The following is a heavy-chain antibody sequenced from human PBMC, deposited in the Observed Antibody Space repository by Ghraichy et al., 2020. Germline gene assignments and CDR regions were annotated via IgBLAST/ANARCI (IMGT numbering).Heavy chain of an antibody. Sequence: GGSLRLSCAASGFTFSSYSMNWVRQAPGKGLEWVSSISSSSSYIYYADSVKGRFTISRDNAKNSLYLQMNSLRAEDTAVYYCARDLDTMVRGVITIQYYYGMDVWGQGTTVTVSS. V-gene: IGHV3-21*01. CDR2: ISSSSSYI. D-gene: IGHD3-10*01. CDR3: ARDLDTMVRGVITIQYYYGMDV. CDR1: GFTFSSYS. J-gene: IGHJ6*02.